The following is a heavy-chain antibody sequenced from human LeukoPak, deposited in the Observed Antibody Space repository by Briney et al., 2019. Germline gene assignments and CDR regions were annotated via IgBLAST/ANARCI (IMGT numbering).Heavy chain of an antibody. CDR1: GFTFSSYA. CDR2: ISTSGGST. Sequence: GGSLRLSCAASGFTFSSYAMSWVRQAPGRGLEWVSAISTSGGSTYYADSVKGRFTISRDNSKNTLYLQMSSLSAEDTAVYYCAKRASPPYYFDYWGQGTLVTVSS. V-gene: IGHV3-23*01. CDR3: AKRASPPYYFDY. J-gene: IGHJ4*02.